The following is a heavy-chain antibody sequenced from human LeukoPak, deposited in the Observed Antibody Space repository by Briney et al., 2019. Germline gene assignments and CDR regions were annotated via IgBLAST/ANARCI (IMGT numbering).Heavy chain of an antibody. J-gene: IGHJ4*02. CDR2: FDPEDGET. Sequence: ASVKVSCKVSGCTLTELSMHWVRQAPGKGLEWMGGFDPEDGETIYAQKFQGRVTMTEDTSTDTAYMELSSLRSEDTAVYYCATPAPFQRQTPFDYWGQGTLVTVSS. V-gene: IGHV1-24*01. CDR1: GCTLTELS. D-gene: IGHD2-2*01. CDR3: ATPAPFQRQTPFDY.